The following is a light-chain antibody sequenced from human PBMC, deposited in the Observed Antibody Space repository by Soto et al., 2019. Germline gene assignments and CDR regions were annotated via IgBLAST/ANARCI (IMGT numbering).Light chain of an antibody. CDR2: EVS. CDR1: SSDVGSYNL. J-gene: IGLJ2*01. V-gene: IGLV2-23*02. CDR3: CSYAGGSTVV. Sequence: QSALTQPASVSGSPGQSITISCTGTSSDVGSYNLVSWYQQHPGRAPKLMIYEVSKRPSGVSNRFSGSKSGNTASLTISGLQAEDEADYFCCSYAGGSTVVFGGGTKLTV.